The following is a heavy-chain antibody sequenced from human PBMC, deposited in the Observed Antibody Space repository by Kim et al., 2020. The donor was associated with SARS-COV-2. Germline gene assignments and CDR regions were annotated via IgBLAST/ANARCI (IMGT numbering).Heavy chain of an antibody. J-gene: IGHJ4*02. CDR2: IDPDSGGT. CDR1: GSTFSGFY. Sequence: ASVKVSCKASGSTFSGFYVHWVREAPGRGLQWMGRIDPDSGGTKSAQMFQGRATMTRDTSIRTVYLELSRLRSDDTAIYYCAKDQEGLEYYFDLWGQGTL. D-gene: IGHD3-3*01. V-gene: IGHV1-2*06. CDR3: AKDQEGLEYYFDL.